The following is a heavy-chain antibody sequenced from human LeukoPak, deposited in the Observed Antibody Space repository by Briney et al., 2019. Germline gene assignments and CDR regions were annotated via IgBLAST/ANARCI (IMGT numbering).Heavy chain of an antibody. V-gene: IGHV3-30-3*01. CDR1: GFTFSSYA. CDR2: ISYDGSNK. Sequence: GGSLRLSCAASGFTFSSYAMHWVRQAPGKGLEWVAVISYDGSNKYYADSVKGRFTISRDNSKNTLFLQMNSLRAEDTAVYYCSKGQWLVEQTFDYWGQGTLVTVSS. CDR3: SKGQWLVEQTFDY. D-gene: IGHD6-19*01. J-gene: IGHJ4*02.